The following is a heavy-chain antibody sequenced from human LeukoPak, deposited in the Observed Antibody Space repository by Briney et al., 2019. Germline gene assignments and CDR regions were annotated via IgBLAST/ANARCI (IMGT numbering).Heavy chain of an antibody. D-gene: IGHD2-2*01. Sequence: PGGSLRLSCAASGFTFSSYAMNWVRQAPGKGLEWVSSISSSSSYIYYADSVKGRFTISRDNAKNSLYLQMNSLRAEDTAVYYCARRQHDAFDIWGRGTMVTVSS. V-gene: IGHV3-21*01. CDR2: ISSSSSYI. J-gene: IGHJ3*02. CDR3: ARRQHDAFDI. CDR1: GFTFSSYA.